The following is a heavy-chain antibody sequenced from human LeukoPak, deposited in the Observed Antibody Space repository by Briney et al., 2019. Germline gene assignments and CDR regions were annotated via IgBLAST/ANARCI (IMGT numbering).Heavy chain of an antibody. Sequence: GGSLRLSCAASGFTFSSYEMNWVRQAPGKGLEWVSYISSSGSTIYYADSVKGRFTISRDNAKNSLYLQMNSLRAEDTAVYYCARDPNDFWSGYYPDAFDIWGQGTMVTVSS. CDR2: ISSSGSTI. V-gene: IGHV3-48*03. D-gene: IGHD3-3*01. CDR1: GFTFSSYE. J-gene: IGHJ3*02. CDR3: ARDPNDFWSGYYPDAFDI.